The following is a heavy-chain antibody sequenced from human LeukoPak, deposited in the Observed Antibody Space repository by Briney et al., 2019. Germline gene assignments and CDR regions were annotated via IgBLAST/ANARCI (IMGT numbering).Heavy chain of an antibody. CDR3: ARDRVVGRRKDWFDP. V-gene: IGHV4-39*07. J-gene: IGHJ5*02. CDR2: IYYSGST. Sequence: PSETLSLTCTVSGGSISSSSYYWGWIRQPPGKGLEWIGSIYYSGSTYYNPSLKSRVTISVDTSKNQFSLKLSSVTAADTAVYYCARDRVVGRRKDWFDPWGQGTLVTVPS. CDR1: GGSISSSSYY. D-gene: IGHD2-15*01.